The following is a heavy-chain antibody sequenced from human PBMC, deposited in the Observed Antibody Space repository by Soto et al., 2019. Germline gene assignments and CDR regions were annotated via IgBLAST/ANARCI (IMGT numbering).Heavy chain of an antibody. CDR1: GGSMSNYY. V-gene: IGHV4-59*01. CDR2: IYSSGST. J-gene: IGHJ4*02. CDR3: ARDHPHSYGVYYFDY. Sequence: SETLSLTCTVSGGSMSNYYWNWIRQSPGKGLEWIGYIYSSGSTHYNPSLQNRVTISIDTSKNQVSLKVNSVTAADTAVYYCARDHPHSYGVYYFDYWGQGTPVTVSS. D-gene: IGHD5-18*01.